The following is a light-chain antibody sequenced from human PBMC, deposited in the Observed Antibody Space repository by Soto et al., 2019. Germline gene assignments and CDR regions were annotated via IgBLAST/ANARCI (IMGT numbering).Light chain of an antibody. Sequence: DNQMTQSPTSLSASVEERVIITCLARQSIGRWLAWYQQTPGKAPKLLIYDASSLESGVPSRFSGSGSGTDFTLTISSLQPEDFATYYCQQSYSTPWTFGQGTKVDI. CDR2: DAS. CDR1: QSIGRW. J-gene: IGKJ1*01. CDR3: QQSYSTPWT. V-gene: IGKV1-39*01.